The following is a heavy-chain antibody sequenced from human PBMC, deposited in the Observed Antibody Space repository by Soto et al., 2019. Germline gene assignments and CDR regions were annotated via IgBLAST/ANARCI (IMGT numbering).Heavy chain of an antibody. Sequence: EVQLLESGGDLVQPGGSLRLSCTATGFALATYAMTWVRQSPGKGLEWVSCITNSGDSTYFADSVKGRFTISRDDSKNTLYLQMSGLSAEDTAVYYCARGGPRDGYRDLDYWGPGTQVTVFS. CDR3: ARGGPRDGYRDLDY. J-gene: IGHJ4*02. D-gene: IGHD5-18*01. V-gene: IGHV3-23*01. CDR2: ITNSGDST. CDR1: GFALATYA.